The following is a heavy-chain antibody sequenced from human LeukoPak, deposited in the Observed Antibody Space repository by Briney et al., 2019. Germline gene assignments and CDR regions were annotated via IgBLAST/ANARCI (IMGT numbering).Heavy chain of an antibody. CDR2: IYSGGST. V-gene: IGHV3-53*01. CDR3: ARVSYGDSLDY. D-gene: IGHD4-17*01. CDR1: GFTVSSNY. Sequence: GGSLRLSCAASGFTVSSNYMSWVRQAPGKGLEWVSVIYSGGSTYYADSVKGRFTISRDNSKNTLYLQMNSLRAEDTAVYYCARVSYGDSLDYWGQGTLVTVSS. J-gene: IGHJ4*02.